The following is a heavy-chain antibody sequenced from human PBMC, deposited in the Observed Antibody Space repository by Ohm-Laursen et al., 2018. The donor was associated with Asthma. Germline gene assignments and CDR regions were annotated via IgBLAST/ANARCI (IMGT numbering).Heavy chain of an antibody. CDR3: ARDLAKSGSYSFDY. J-gene: IGHJ4*02. CDR2: ISYDGSNK. CDR1: GFTFSSYG. V-gene: IGHV3-30*03. Sequence: SLRLSCTASGFTFSSYGMHWVRQAPGKGLEWVAVISYDGSNKYYADSVKGRFTISRDNSKNTLYLQMNSLRAEDTAVYYCARDLAKSGSYSFDYWGQGTLVTVSS. D-gene: IGHD1-26*01.